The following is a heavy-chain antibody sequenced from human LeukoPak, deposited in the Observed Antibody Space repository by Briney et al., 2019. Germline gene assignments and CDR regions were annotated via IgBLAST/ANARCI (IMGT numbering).Heavy chain of an antibody. CDR3: ARAADEYNYWFDP. CDR2: MNPNSGNT. CDR1: GYTFTSYD. J-gene: IGHJ5*02. V-gene: IGHV1-8*01. D-gene: IGHD1-20*01. Sequence: GASVKVSCKASGYTFTSYDINWVRQATGQGLEWMGWMNPNSGNTGYAQKFQGRVTMTRNTSIGTAYMELSSLRSEDTAVYYCARAADEYNYWFDPWGQGTLVTVSS.